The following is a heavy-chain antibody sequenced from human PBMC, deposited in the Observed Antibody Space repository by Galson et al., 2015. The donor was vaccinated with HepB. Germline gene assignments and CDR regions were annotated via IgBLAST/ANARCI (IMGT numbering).Heavy chain of an antibody. J-gene: IGHJ4*02. CDR1: GGSVSSGSYY. Sequence: ETLSLTCTVSGGSVSSGSYYWSWIRQPPGKGLEWIAYINYSGSTNYNPSLKSRVTISVDTSKNQFSLKLSSVTAADTAVYYCARLRYNSSWSRVYYFDYWGQGTLVTVSS. CDR3: ARLRYNSSWSRVYYFDY. V-gene: IGHV4-61*01. CDR2: INYSGST. D-gene: IGHD6-13*01.